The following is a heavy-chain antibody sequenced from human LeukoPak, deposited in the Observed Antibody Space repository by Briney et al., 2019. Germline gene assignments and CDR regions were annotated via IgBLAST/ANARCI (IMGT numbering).Heavy chain of an antibody. CDR3: ARDQGGSWYGGYGMDV. D-gene: IGHD6-13*01. CDR1: GFTFSSYS. J-gene: IGHJ6*02. CDR2: ISSSSSSYI. Sequence: GGSLRLSCAASGFTFSSYSMNWVRQAPGKGLEWVSSISSSSSSYIYYADSVKGRFTISRDNAKNSLYLQMNSLRAEDTVVYYCARDQGGSWYGGYGMDVWGQGTTVTVSS. V-gene: IGHV3-21*01.